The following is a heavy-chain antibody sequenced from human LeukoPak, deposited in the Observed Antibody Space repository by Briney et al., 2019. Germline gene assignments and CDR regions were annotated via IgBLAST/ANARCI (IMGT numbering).Heavy chain of an antibody. J-gene: IGHJ4*02. D-gene: IGHD1-1*01. V-gene: IGHV3-33*01. CDR1: GFIFSDYG. Sequence: PGRSLRLSCAVSGFIFSDYGFHWVRQAPGKGLEWVAVTRFDGSIKQYADSVKGRFTTSRDDSKNTLYPQMNFLKSEDTAVYYCARWGGTRQYYFDYWGQGTLVTVSS. CDR2: TRFDGSIK. CDR3: ARWGGTRQYYFDY.